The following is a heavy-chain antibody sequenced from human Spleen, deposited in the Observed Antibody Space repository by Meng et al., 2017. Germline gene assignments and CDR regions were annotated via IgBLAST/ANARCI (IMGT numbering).Heavy chain of an antibody. CDR3: ALRVVPSATSSL. Sequence: ASVKVSCKASGYTFTGYYMHWVRQAPGQGLEWMGRINPTNGDTNYAQKFQARVTMTRDTSITTAYMQLTSLRSDDTAIYYCALRVVPSATSSLWGQGTLVTVSS. V-gene: IGHV1-2*06. CDR2: INPTNGDT. J-gene: IGHJ4*02. CDR1: GYTFTGYY. D-gene: IGHD2-2*01.